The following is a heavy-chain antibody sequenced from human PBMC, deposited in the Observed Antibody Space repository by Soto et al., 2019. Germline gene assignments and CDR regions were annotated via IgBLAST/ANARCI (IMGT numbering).Heavy chain of an antibody. D-gene: IGHD1-26*01. CDR1: GGSIISDY. CDR3: ARVLSGSSLFDY. J-gene: IGHJ4*02. Sequence: VQLQESGPGLVKPSETLSLTCTVSGGSIISDYWSWIRQPPGKGLEWIGYISYSGSTNYNPSLNSLVSISVDTAKNQFSLKLSSVTAADTAVYYCARVLSGSSLFDYWGQGTLVTVSS. CDR2: ISYSGST. V-gene: IGHV4-59*01.